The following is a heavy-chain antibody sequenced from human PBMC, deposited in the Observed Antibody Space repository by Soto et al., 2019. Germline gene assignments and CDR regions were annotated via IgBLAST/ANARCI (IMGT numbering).Heavy chain of an antibody. CDR2: IYYSGST. V-gene: IGHV4-59*01. CDR1: GGSISSYY. CDR3: ARVGGEYVDYYYGLYV. Sequence: PSETLSLTCTVSGGSISSYYWSGIRQPPGKGLEWIGYIYYSGSTNYNPSLKSRVTISVDTSKNQFSLKLSSVTAADTAVYYCARVGGEYVDYYYGLYVWGQGTTVTVS. J-gene: IGHJ6*02. D-gene: IGHD2-21*01.